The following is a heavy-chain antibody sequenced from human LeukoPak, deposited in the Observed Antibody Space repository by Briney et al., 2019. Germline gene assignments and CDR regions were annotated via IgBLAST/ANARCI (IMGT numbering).Heavy chain of an antibody. V-gene: IGHV3-53*01. CDR2: IYSGGST. CDR3: ARGPHYYDSSGYYPLDY. CDR1: GFTVSSNY. J-gene: IGHJ4*02. D-gene: IGHD3-22*01. Sequence: PGGSLRLSCAASGFTVSSNYMSWVRQAPGKGLEWVSVIYSGGSTYYADSVKSRFTISRDNSKNTLYLQMNSLRAEDTAVYYCARGPHYYDSSGYYPLDYWGQGTLVTVSS.